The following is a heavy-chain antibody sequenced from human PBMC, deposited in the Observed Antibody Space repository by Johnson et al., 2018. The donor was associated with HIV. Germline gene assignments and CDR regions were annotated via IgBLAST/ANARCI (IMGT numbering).Heavy chain of an antibody. V-gene: IGHV3-30*18. Sequence: QVQLVESGGGVVQPGRSLRLSCTASGFTFSNYGMHWVRQAPGKGLEWVAVISFDGSNKYYADSVKGLSTISRDNSNNTLFLQMNSLRADDTGVYYCAKDKFMFLDNPVDAFDVWGKGTMVTFSS. CDR2: ISFDGSNK. J-gene: IGHJ3*01. CDR3: AKDKFMFLDNPVDAFDV. D-gene: IGHD3/OR15-3a*01. CDR1: GFTFSNYG.